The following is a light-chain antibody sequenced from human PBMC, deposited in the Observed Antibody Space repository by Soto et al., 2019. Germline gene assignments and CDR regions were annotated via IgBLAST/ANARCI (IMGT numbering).Light chain of an antibody. Sequence: EMVLTQSPGPLSLSPGERATLSCRASQSVSSSYLAWYQQKLGQAPRLLIYGASSRATSTPDRFSGSGSGTDFTLTISRLEPEDFAVYYCQQYGNSPITFGQGTRLEIK. CDR1: QSVSSSY. J-gene: IGKJ5*01. V-gene: IGKV3-20*01. CDR2: GAS. CDR3: QQYGNSPIT.